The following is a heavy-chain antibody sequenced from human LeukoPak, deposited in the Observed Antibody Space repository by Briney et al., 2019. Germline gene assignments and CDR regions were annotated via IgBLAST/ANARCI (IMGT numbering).Heavy chain of an antibody. CDR2: IYYSGST. D-gene: IGHD3-22*01. V-gene: IGHV4-31*03. Sequence: SQTLSLTCTVSGGSISSGGYYWSWIRQHPGKGLEWIGYIYYSGSTYYNPSLKSRVTISVDTSKNQFSLKLGSVTAADTAVYYCARGAYYDSSGYYLPDYWGQGTLVTVSS. CDR3: ARGAYYDSSGYYLPDY. CDR1: GGSISSGGYY. J-gene: IGHJ4*02.